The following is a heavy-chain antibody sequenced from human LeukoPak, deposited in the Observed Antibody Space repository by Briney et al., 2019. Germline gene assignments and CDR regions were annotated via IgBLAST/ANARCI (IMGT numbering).Heavy chain of an antibody. CDR1: GGSISGYY. CDR2: VYTSGST. CDR3: ARDLRFGELSRGWFDP. Sequence: PSETLSLTCTVPGGSISGYYWSWIRQPAGKGLEWIGRVYTSGSTNYNPSLKSRVTMSLDTSKNQFSLKLSSVTAADTAVYYCARDLRFGELSRGWFDPWGQGTLVTVSS. V-gene: IGHV4-4*07. D-gene: IGHD3-16*02. J-gene: IGHJ5*02.